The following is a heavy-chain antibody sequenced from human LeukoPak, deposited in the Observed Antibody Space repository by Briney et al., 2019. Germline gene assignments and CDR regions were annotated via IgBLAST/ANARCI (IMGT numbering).Heavy chain of an antibody. D-gene: IGHD6-13*01. CDR2: IYYSGNT. Sequence: SETLSLTCTVSGGSISSYYWSWIRQPPGKGLEWIGYIYYSGNTNYNPSLKTRVTISVDTSKNQFSLKLSSVTAADTAVYYCARAGSWKLNFDYWGQGTLVTVSS. J-gene: IGHJ4*02. CDR3: ARAGSWKLNFDY. CDR1: GGSISSYY. V-gene: IGHV4-59*01.